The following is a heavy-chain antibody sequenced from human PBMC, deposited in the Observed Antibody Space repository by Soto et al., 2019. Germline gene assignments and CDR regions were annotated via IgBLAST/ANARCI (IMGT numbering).Heavy chain of an antibody. V-gene: IGHV1-46*03. J-gene: IGHJ6*02. CDR3: ARGRNFKYSSSWYYYGMDV. CDR2: INPSGGST. D-gene: IGHD6-13*01. CDR1: GYTFASYY. Sequence: ASVKVSCKASGYTFASYYMHWVRQAPGQGLEWMGIINPSGGSTSYAQKFQGRVTMTRDTSTSTVYMELSSLRSEDTAVYYCARGRNFKYSSSWYYYGMDVWGQGTTVTVSS.